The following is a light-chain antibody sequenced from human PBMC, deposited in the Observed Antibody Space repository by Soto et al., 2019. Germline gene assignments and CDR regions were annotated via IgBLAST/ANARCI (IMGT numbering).Light chain of an antibody. CDR2: DAS. CDR3: HQRKHWPLT. Sequence: EIVLTQSPATLSLSPGERATLSCRARQNISSYFAWYHQKSGQAPSLLIHDASTSATGIPPGFSGSGSGTDFMLTISILEPEDFAVEYCHQRKHWPLTFGGGTKVEIK. CDR1: QNISSY. J-gene: IGKJ4*01. V-gene: IGKV3-11*01.